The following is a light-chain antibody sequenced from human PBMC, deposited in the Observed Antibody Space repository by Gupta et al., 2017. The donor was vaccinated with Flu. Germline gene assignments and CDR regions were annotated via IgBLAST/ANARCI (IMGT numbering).Light chain of an antibody. J-gene: IGKJ1*01. CDR2: WAS. CDR3: QQYDSSPQT. V-gene: IGKV4-1*01. Sequence: SLGERATINCRSSQNIFYSSNNKNNLAWYRQKPGQPPELLITWASTRESGVPDRFSGGGSGTDFTLTISSLQAEDVAVYYCQQYDSSPQTFGQGTTVEIK. CDR1: QNIFYSSNNKNN.